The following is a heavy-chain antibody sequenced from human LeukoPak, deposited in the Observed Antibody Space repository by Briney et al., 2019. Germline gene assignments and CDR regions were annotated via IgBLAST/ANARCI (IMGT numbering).Heavy chain of an antibody. J-gene: IGHJ4*02. CDR1: GYTFTSYG. D-gene: IGHD2/OR15-2a*01. CDR3: ARDVPLWPPSYFDY. CDR2: ISAYNGNT. Sequence: GASVKVSCKASGYTFTSYGISWVRQAPRQGLEWMGWISAYNGNTNYAQKLQGRVTMTTDTSTSTAYMELRSLRSDDTAVYYCARDVPLWPPSYFDYWGQGTLVTVSS. V-gene: IGHV1-18*04.